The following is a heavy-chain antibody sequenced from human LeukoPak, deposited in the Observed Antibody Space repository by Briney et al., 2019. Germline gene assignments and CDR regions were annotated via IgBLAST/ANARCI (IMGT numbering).Heavy chain of an antibody. V-gene: IGHV4-34*01. Sequence: PSETLSLTCAVYGGSFSGYYWSWIRQPPGKGLEWIGDISHSGSTNYNPSLKSRVTISVDTSKNQFSLKLSSVTAADTAVYYCARSMFRRAGGTWGQGTLVTVSS. CDR2: ISHSGST. J-gene: IGHJ5*02. CDR1: GGSFSGYY. D-gene: IGHD3-10*01. CDR3: ARSMFRRAGGT.